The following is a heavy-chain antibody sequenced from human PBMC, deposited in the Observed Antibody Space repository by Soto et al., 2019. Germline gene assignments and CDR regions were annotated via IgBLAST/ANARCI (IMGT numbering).Heavy chain of an antibody. CDR1: GFTFTSSA. CDR3: AAGSLLELRSWDYYYGMDV. Sequence: GASVKVSCKASGFTFTSSAVQWVRQARGQRLEWIGWIVVGSGNTNYAQKFQERVTITRDMSTSTAYMELSSLRSEDTAVYYCAAGSLLELRSWDYYYGMDVWGQGTTVTVSS. D-gene: IGHD1-7*01. V-gene: IGHV1-58*01. CDR2: IVVGSGNT. J-gene: IGHJ6*02.